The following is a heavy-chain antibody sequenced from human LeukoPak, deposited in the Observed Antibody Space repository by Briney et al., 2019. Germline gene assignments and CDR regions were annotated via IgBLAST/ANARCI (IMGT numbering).Heavy chain of an antibody. D-gene: IGHD3-10*01. CDR3: ARGLRGLMMGDY. J-gene: IGHJ4*02. V-gene: IGHV1-8*01. CDR2: MNPNSGNT. CDR1: GYTFTSYD. Sequence: ASVRVSCKASGYTFTSYDINWVRQATGQGLEWMGWMNPNSGNTGYAQKFQGRVTMTRNTSISTAYMELSSLRSEDTAVYYCARGLRGLMMGDYWGQGTLVTVSS.